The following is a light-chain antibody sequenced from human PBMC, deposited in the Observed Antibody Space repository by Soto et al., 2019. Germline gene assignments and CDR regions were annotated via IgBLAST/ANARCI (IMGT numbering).Light chain of an antibody. J-gene: IGKJ5*01. CDR2: KAS. V-gene: IGKV1-5*03. CDR3: KQYGGSPIT. CDR1: QTISSW. Sequence: DIQMTQSPSTLPASVGDRVTITCRASQTISSWLAWYQQKPGKAPDLLIYKASSLESGVPSRFSGSGSGTEFTLTISRLEPEDFALYYCKQYGGSPITFGLGTRLEIK.